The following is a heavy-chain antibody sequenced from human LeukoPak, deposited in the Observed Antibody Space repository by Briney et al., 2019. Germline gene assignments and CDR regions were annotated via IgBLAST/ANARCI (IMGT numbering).Heavy chain of an antibody. CDR3: ARHILWFGESNWFDP. D-gene: IGHD3-10*01. J-gene: IGHJ5*02. CDR2: IYYSGST. V-gene: IGHV4-59*01. CDR1: GGSISSYY. Sequence: KTSETLSLTCPVSGGSISSYYWSWIRQPPGKGLEWIGYIYYSGSTNYNPSLKSRVTISVDTSKNQFSLKLSSVTAADTAVYYCARHILWFGESNWFDPWGQGTLVTVSS.